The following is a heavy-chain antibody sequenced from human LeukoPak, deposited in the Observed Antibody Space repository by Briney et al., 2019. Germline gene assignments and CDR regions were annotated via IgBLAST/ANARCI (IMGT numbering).Heavy chain of an antibody. CDR3: ARAGWGYFDY. J-gene: IGHJ4*02. CDR1: GGSISSYY. D-gene: IGHD1-26*01. CDR2: IYYSGST. Sequence: SETLSLTCTVSGGSISSYYWSWIRQPPGKGLEWIGYIYYSGSTNYNPSLKNRVTISVDTSKNQFSLKLSSVTAADTAVYYCARAGWGYFDYWGQGTLVTVSS. V-gene: IGHV4-59*01.